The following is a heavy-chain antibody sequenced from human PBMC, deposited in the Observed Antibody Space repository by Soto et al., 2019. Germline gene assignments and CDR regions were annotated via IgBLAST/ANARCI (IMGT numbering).Heavy chain of an antibody. CDR1: GLTFSRFA. CDR3: TKFVFYGDSLVEY. Sequence: EVQLLESGGDLVQPGGSLRLSCVASGLTFSRFALSWVRQSPGKGLEWVSAISGGGGSTYYADSVKGRFTVSRDNSKNTLYLQMNTLRADDTAVYYCTKFVFYGDSLVEYWGQGTLVTVSS. CDR2: ISGGGGST. D-gene: IGHD4-17*01. J-gene: IGHJ4*02. V-gene: IGHV3-23*01.